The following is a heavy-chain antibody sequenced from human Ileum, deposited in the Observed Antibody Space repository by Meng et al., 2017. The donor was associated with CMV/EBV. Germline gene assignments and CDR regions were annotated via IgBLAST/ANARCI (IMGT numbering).Heavy chain of an antibody. CDR1: GDSISNTNW. CDR2: VHYIGEI. CDR3: ARHNGFSFEY. V-gene: IGHV4-4*01. J-gene: IGHJ4*02. Sequence: CVVSGDSISNTNWWSFVRQAPGKGLEWIGEVHYIGEIHYNPSLRSRVAISVDESKNVFSMELRSVTAADTAVYFCARHNGFSFEYWGQGTLVTVSS. D-gene: IGHD5-12*01.